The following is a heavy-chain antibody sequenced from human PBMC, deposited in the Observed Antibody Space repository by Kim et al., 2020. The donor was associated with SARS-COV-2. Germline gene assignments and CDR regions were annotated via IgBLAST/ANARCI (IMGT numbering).Heavy chain of an antibody. D-gene: IGHD5-18*01. Sequence: GGSLRLSCAASGFSFSSYEMNWVRQAPGKGLEWLSYSSISGDIIYYADSVKGRFTISRDNAKNSLYLQMNSLRVEDTAIYYCARGSAAMVTYPDHWGQGT. V-gene: IGHV3-48*03. CDR1: GFSFSSYE. CDR3: ARGSAAMVTYPDH. CDR2: SSISGDII. J-gene: IGHJ4*02.